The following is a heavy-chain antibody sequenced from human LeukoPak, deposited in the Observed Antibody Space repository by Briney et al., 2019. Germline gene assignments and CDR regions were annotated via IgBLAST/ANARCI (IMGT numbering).Heavy chain of an antibody. D-gene: IGHD3-10*01. V-gene: IGHV1-69*06. Sequence: ASVKVSCKASGGTFSSYAISWVRQAPGQGLEWMGGIIPIFGTANYAQKFQGRVTITADKSTSTAYMELRSLRSDDTAVYYCARDPGGRQKDAFDIWGQGTMVTVSS. CDR3: ARDPGGRQKDAFDI. J-gene: IGHJ3*02. CDR2: IIPIFGTA. CDR1: GGTFSSYA.